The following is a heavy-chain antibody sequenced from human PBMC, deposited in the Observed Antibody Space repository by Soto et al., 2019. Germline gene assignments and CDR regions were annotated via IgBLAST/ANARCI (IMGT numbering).Heavy chain of an antibody. CDR2: LYSGGTT. J-gene: IGHJ3*02. CDR1: GFTVSSNY. CDR3: ARVRGIENAYDI. V-gene: IGHV3-53*01. D-gene: IGHD3-10*01. Sequence: GSLRLSCAISGFTVSSNYMSWVRQAPGKGLEWVSILYSGGTTYYADSVKGRFTVSRDNSRNTMFLEMNSLRTEDTAVYYCARVRGIENAYDIWGQGTMVTVSS.